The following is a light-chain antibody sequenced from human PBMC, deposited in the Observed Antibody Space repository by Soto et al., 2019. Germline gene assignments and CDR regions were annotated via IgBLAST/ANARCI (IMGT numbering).Light chain of an antibody. Sequence: DIQMTQSPSSLSASVGDRVTITCQASQDISNYLNWYQQKPGKAPKLLIYDASNLETGVPSRFSGSGSGTDFTFTISRLQPEDIATYYCQQYDNLPPFTFGPGTKVEIK. CDR1: QDISNY. CDR3: QQYDNLPPFT. V-gene: IGKV1-33*01. CDR2: DAS. J-gene: IGKJ3*01.